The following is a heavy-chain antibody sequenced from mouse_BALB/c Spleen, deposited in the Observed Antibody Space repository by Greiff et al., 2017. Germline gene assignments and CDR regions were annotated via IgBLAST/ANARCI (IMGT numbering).Heavy chain of an antibody. Sequence: VKLVESGPQLVRPGASVKISCKASGYSFTSYWMHWVKQRPGQGLEWIGMIDPSDSETRLNQKFKDKATLTVDKSSSTAYMQLSSPTSEDSAVYYCARSGYYRGYFDVWGAGTTVTVSS. D-gene: IGHD3-1*01. J-gene: IGHJ1*01. V-gene: IGHV1S126*01. CDR3: ARSGYYRGYFDV. CDR1: GYSFTSYW. CDR2: IDPSDSET.